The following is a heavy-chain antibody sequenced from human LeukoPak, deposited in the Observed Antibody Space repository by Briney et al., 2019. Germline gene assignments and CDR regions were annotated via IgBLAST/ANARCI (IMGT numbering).Heavy chain of an antibody. D-gene: IGHD6-19*01. V-gene: IGHV1-24*01. CDR3: ATVPAEYSSGWYDWFDP. CDR2: FDPEDGET. CDR1: GYTLTELS. J-gene: IGHJ5*02. Sequence: ASVKVSCKVSGYTLTELSMHWVRQAPGKGLEWMGGFDPEDGETIYAQKFQGRVTMTEDTSTDTAYMELSSLRSEDTAVYYCATVPAEYSSGWYDWFDPWGQGTLVTVSS.